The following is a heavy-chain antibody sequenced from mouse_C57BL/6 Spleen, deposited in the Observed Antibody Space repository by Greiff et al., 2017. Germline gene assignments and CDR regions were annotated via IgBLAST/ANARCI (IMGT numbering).Heavy chain of an antibody. V-gene: IGHV1-22*01. D-gene: IGHD2-3*01. J-gene: IGHJ2*01. CDR3: ANGYFSSYFDY. CDR1: GYTFTDYN. CDR2: INPNNGGT. Sequence: EVQLQQSGPELVKPGASVKMSCKASGYTFTDYNMHWVKQSHGKGLEWIGYINPNNGGTSYNQKFKGKATLTVNKSSSTAYMELRSLTSEDSAVYYCANGYFSSYFDYWGQGTTRTVSS.